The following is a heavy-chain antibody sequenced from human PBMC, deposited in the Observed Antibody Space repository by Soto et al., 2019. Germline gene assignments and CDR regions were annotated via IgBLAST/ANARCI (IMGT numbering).Heavy chain of an antibody. J-gene: IGHJ6*02. CDR2: ISSSGSTI. CDR3: ASAPGVYGSEVMSYYSMNV. Sequence: EVQLVESGGGLVQPGGSLRVSCAASDFTFSSYEMNWVRQAPGKGLEWVSYISSSGSTIYYADSVKGRFTISRDNVKNSLFLQMNILRDEDTAIYYCASAPGVYGSEVMSYYSMNVWGQGTTFTVSS. CDR1: DFTFSSYE. V-gene: IGHV3-48*03. D-gene: IGHD3-10*01.